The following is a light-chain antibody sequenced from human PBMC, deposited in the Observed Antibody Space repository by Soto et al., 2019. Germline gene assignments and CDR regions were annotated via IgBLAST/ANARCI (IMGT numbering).Light chain of an antibody. V-gene: IGKV3D-15*01. J-gene: IGKJ5*01. CDR1: QSVSSK. Sequence: EPVMTQYPATLSVSPGERDTLSCRASQSVSSKLAWYQQKPGQARRLLIYGASNRATGIPARFSGSGSGTEFTLTISSLQSEDFAVYYCQQYNNWPPITVGPGTRLEIK. CDR3: QQYNNWPPIT. CDR2: GAS.